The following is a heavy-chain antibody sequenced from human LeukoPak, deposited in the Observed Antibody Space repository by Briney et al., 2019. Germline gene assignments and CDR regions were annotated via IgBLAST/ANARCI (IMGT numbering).Heavy chain of an antibody. V-gene: IGHV3-7*03. D-gene: IGHD3-10*01. CDR2: IKYDGSEK. CDR1: GFAFSNYW. CDR3: AREPVRKRWFDS. J-gene: IGHJ5*01. Sequence: GGSPRLSCTGFGFAFSNYWMSWVRQAPGKGLEGVANIKYDGSEKYSKNSLYLQMNSLRAEDTAVYYCAREPVRKRWFDSWGQGTLVTVSS.